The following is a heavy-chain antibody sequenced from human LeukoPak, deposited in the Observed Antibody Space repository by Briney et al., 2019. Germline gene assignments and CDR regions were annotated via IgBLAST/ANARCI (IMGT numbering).Heavy chain of an antibody. D-gene: IGHD5-24*01. CDR2: IIPIFGTA. CDR3: AREKPGRDGYNR. CDR1: GYTFTDYF. J-gene: IGHJ5*02. V-gene: IGHV1-69*06. Sequence: SVKVSCKASGYTFTDYFMHWVRQAPGQGLEWMGGIIPIFGTANYAQKFQGRVTITADKSTSTAYMELSSLRSEDTAVYYCAREKPGRDGYNRWGQGTLVTVSS.